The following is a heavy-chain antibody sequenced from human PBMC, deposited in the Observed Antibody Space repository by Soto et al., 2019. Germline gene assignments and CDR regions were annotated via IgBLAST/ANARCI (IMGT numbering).Heavy chain of an antibody. CDR2: IDPSDSYT. V-gene: IGHV5-10-1*01. CDR1: GYSLTSYW. D-gene: IGHD2-2*01. Sequence: EPLKISCKGSGYSLTSYWISWVRQMPGKVLELMGRIDPSDSYTNYSPSFQGHVTISADKSISTAYLQWSSLKASDTAMYYYTSYQVLVDSSYYCYYGMDVWGEGTRVNVST. CDR3: TSYQVLVDSSYYCYYGMDV. J-gene: IGHJ6*04.